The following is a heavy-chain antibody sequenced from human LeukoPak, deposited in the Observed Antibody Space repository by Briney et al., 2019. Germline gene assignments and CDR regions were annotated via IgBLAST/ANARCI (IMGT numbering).Heavy chain of an antibody. CDR3: TGHHQAYSRTY. D-gene: IGHD6-13*01. V-gene: IGHV3-74*01. CDR2: ISTDASST. Sequence: GGSLRLSCAASVFTFSSYWIHWVRDAPGKGLVWVSRISTDASSTTYADSVKGRFTISRDNAKDTLYLQMNSLRAEDTAVYYCTGHHQAYSRTYWGQGTLVTVSS. CDR1: VFTFSSYW. J-gene: IGHJ4*02.